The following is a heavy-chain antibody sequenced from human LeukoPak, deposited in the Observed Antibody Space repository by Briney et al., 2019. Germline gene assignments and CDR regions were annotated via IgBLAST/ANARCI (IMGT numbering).Heavy chain of an antibody. CDR3: AREEYQGNGWFDP. Sequence: GGSLRLSCVASGFTFNSYSMSWVRQAPGKGLEWVSSFSISSSYIYYADSVKGRFTISRDNAKNSLYLQMNSLRAEDTAVYYCAREEYQGNGWFDPWGQGTLVTVSS. D-gene: IGHD2-2*01. CDR2: FSISSSYI. J-gene: IGHJ5*02. CDR1: GFTFNSYS. V-gene: IGHV3-21*04.